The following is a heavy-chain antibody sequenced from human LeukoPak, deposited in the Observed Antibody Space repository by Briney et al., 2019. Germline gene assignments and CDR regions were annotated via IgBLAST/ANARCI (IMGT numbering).Heavy chain of an antibody. CDR2: IHRSGSP. J-gene: IGHJ4*02. CDR3: AREILGGFNPGAY. V-gene: IGHV4-4*02. Sequence: SETLSHTCSLSLDSTTSNFWSWVRQPPGKGLEWIGEIHRSGSPNYNPSIQSRVTISIDRSRNQIALELSSVTAADTAVYYCAREILGGFNPGAYWGQGTLVTVSS. D-gene: IGHD1-14*01. CDR1: LDSTTSNF.